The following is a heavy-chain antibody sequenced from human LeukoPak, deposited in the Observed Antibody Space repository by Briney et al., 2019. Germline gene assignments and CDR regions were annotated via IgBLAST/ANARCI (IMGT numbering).Heavy chain of an antibody. D-gene: IGHD3-16*02. CDR1: GFTFSSYW. Sequence: GGSLRLSCAASGFTFSSYWMSWVRQAPGKGLEWVANIKQDGSEKYYVDSVKGRFTISRDNAKNSLYLQMNSLRAEDTAVYYCARGMITFGGVIAFIDYWGQGTLVTVSS. CDR2: IKQDGSEK. CDR3: ARGMITFGGVIAFIDY. J-gene: IGHJ4*02. V-gene: IGHV3-7*01.